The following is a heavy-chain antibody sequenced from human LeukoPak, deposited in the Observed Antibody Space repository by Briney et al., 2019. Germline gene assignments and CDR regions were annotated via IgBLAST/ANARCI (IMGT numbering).Heavy chain of an antibody. J-gene: IGHJ4*02. D-gene: IGHD6-19*01. CDR2: IYPDDSDT. CDR1: GYSFSSHW. V-gene: IGHV5-51*01. Sequence: GESLKISRKGSGYSFSSHWIGWVRQMPGKGLERMGIIYPDDSDTRYSPSFQGQVTISADRSVSTAYLQWSSLKASNTAMYFCARSDVAGTYFDYWGQGTLVTVSS. CDR3: ARSDVAGTYFDY.